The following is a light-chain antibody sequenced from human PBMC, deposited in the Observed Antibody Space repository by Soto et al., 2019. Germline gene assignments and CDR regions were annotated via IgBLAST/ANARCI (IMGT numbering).Light chain of an antibody. CDR2: GNT. V-gene: IGLV1-40*01. Sequence: QSVLTQPPSVSGAPGQRVTISCTGSSSNIVADSDVHWYQQLPGTAPKLLIYGNTNRPSGVPDRFSGSKSGTSAALAITGLQAEDEGDYYCQSYDSSLSGSRVFGGGTKLTVL. J-gene: IGLJ3*02. CDR1: SSNIVADSD. CDR3: QSYDSSLSGSRV.